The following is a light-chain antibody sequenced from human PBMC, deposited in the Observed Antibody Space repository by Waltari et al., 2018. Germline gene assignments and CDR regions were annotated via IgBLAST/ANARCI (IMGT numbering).Light chain of an antibody. CDR2: KAS. J-gene: IGKJ2*01. CDR1: QSISTW. V-gene: IGKV1-5*03. CDR3: QQYNESPYT. Sequence: DIQMTQSPSTLSASVGDRVTITCRASQSISTWLAWYQQIPGEARKLLIYKASSLESGVPSRFSGSGSGTEFTLTISSLRPDDFATYYCQQYNESPYTFGQGTKLEIK.